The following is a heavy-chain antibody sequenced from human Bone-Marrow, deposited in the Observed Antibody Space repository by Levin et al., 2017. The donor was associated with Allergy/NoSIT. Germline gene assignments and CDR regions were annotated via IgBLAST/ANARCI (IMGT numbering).Heavy chain of an antibody. V-gene: IGHV2-5*02. J-gene: IGHJ5*02. Sequence: GSGPTLVKPTQTLTLTCTFSGFSLTTSGVSVGWFRQPPGKALEWLALSYWDDDERYRPSLKNRLTLTKDTSKNQVVLTMTNVQPVDTATDYCGHGSGVFDSSDHVAWFDPWGQGIAVTVS. CDR3: GHGSGVFDSSDHVAWFDP. CDR2: SYWDDDE. CDR1: GFSLTTSGVS. D-gene: IGHD3-22*01.